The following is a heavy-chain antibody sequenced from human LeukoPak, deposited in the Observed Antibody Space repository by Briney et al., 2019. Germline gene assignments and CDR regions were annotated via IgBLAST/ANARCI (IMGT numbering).Heavy chain of an antibody. CDR2: ISSSSSYI. D-gene: IGHD6-19*01. Sequence: GGSLRLSCAASGFTFSSYSMNWVRQAPGKGLEWVSSISSSSSYIYYADSVKARFTISRDNAKNSLYLQMNSLRAEDTAVYYCARGLMRLGSFDYWGQGTLVTVSS. J-gene: IGHJ4*02. V-gene: IGHV3-21*01. CDR1: GFTFSSYS. CDR3: ARGLMRLGSFDY.